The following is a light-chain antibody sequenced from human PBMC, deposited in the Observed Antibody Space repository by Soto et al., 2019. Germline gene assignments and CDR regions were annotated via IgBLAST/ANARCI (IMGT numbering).Light chain of an antibody. J-gene: IGKJ4*01. CDR1: QSISNF. CDR3: HQRSNWPPFT. V-gene: IGKV3-11*01. CDR2: DAS. Sequence: EIVLTQSPATLSLSPGEIATLYFSASQSISNFLAWYQQKPGQAPRLLIYDASKRATDIPDRFIGSGSGTDFTLTINSLEPEDFAVYYCHQRSNWPPFTFGGGTKVDIK.